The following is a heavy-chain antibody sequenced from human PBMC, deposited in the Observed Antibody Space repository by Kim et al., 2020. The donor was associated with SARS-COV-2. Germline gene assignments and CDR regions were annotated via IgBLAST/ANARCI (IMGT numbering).Heavy chain of an antibody. CDR1: GGSISSGGYY. CDR3: ARDRRGTYSSSWYGMDV. CDR2: IYYSGST. D-gene: IGHD6-13*01. V-gene: IGHV4-31*03. J-gene: IGHJ6*02. Sequence: SETLSLTCTVSGGSISSGGYYWSWIRQHPGKGLEWIGYIYYSGSTYYNPSLKSRVTISVDMSKNQFSLKLSSVTAADTAVYYCARDRRGTYSSSWYGMDVWGQGTTVTVSS.